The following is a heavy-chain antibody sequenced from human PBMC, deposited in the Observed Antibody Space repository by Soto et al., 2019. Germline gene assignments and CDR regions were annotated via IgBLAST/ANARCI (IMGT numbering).Heavy chain of an antibody. CDR2: ISDDSSYI. Sequence: GGSLRLSCAASGIMSSAYTMNWVRQAPGKGLEWLSSISDDSSYIDYADSLRGRFTVSRDNARNSLYLQIDSLGVEDTAVYYCATPYYFNHWGPGTLVTVSS. J-gene: IGHJ1*01. CDR3: ATPYYFNH. CDR1: GIMSSAYT. V-gene: IGHV3-21*06. D-gene: IGHD3-16*01.